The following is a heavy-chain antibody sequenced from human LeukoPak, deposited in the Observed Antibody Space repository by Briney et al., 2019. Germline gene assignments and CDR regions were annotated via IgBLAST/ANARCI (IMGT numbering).Heavy chain of an antibody. CDR1: GYTFTSYD. CDR2: MNPNSGNT. CDR3: ARVTQTDYDFDY. V-gene: IGHV1-8*02. D-gene: IGHD4-17*01. Sequence: ASVKVSCKASGYTFTSYDINWVRQATGQGLEWMGWMNPNSGNTGYAQKFQGRVTMTTDTSTSTAYMELRSPRSDDTAVYCCARVTQTDYDFDYWGQGTLVTVSS. J-gene: IGHJ4*02.